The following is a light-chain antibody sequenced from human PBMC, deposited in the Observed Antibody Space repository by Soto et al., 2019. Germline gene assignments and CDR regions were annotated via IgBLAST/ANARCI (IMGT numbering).Light chain of an antibody. Sequence: QSVLTQPASVSGSPGQSITVSCTGTNTDVGGYNYVSWYQHRPGKAPRLMIYEVRNRLSGVSNRFSGSKSGNTASLTISGLQAEDEADYHCSSYSSSNIPYVFGTGTKVTVL. CDR1: NTDVGGYNY. CDR2: EVR. V-gene: IGLV2-14*01. CDR3: SSYSSSNIPYV. J-gene: IGLJ1*01.